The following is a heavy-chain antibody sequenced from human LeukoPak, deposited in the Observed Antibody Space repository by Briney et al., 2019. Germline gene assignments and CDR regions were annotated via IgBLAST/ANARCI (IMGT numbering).Heavy chain of an antibody. CDR3: ARGSMITFGGVGYFDY. CDR1: GGSVSSYY. V-gene: IGHV4-4*07. J-gene: IGHJ4*02. CDR2: IYTSGST. D-gene: IGHD3-16*01. Sequence: SETLSLTCTVSGGSVSSYYWSWIRQPAGKGLEWIGRIYTSGSTNYNPSLKSRVTISVDTSKNQFSLKLSSVTAADTAVYYCARGSMITFGGVGYFDYWGQGTLVTVSS.